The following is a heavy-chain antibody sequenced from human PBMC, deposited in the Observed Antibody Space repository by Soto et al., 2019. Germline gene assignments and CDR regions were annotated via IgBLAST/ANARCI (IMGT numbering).Heavy chain of an antibody. Sequence: QVQLVESGGGVVQPGKSLSLSCAESGCTFSSYGMHWVGQAPGKGLAWVADIWYDGSNKYYADSVKGRFTISRDNYKNRLYLQMKSLSAGDTAVYYCASERIAAAGYWNAFEILGQGTMVTVSS. CDR2: IWYDGSNK. CDR1: GCTFSSYG. J-gene: IGHJ3*02. D-gene: IGHD6-13*01. V-gene: IGHV3-33*01. CDR3: ASERIAAAGYWNAFEI.